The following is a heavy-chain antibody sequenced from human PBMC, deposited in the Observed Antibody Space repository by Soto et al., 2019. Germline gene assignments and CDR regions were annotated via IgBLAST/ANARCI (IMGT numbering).Heavy chain of an antibody. V-gene: IGHV3-48*02. CDR3: ARVVITIFGVLQGGMDV. J-gene: IGHJ6*02. CDR2: ISSSSSTI. D-gene: IGHD3-3*01. Sequence: GGSLRLSCAASGFTFSSYSMNWVRQAPGKGLEWVSYISSSSSTIYYADSVKGRFTISRDNAKNSLYLQMNSLRDEDTAVYYCARVVITIFGVLQGGMDVWGQGTTVTVSS. CDR1: GFTFSSYS.